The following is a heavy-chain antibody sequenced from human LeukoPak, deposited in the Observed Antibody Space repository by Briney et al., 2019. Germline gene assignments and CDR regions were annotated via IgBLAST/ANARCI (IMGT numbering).Heavy chain of an antibody. CDR2: IDPSGGT. CDR1: GGSLSNFY. J-gene: IGHJ4*02. Sequence: SETLSLTCAVYGGSLSNFYWSWIRQPPGKGLEWIGEIDPSGGTNYNPSLKSRVTISLDTSKNQFSLKINSVTAADTAVYYCATSPWGRGDYWGQGTLVTVSS. D-gene: IGHD1-26*01. CDR3: ATSPWGRGDY. V-gene: IGHV4-34*01.